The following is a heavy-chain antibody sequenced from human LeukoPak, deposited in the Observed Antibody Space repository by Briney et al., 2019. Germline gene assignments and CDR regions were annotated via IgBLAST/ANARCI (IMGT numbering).Heavy chain of an antibody. CDR2: ISWNGVTT. CDR1: GFSFRGYT. CDR3: AASDGEQQLAL. Sequence: GGSLRLSCAASGFSFRGYTMHRVRQVPERGLEWVSLISWNGVTTYYRDSVKGRFTISRDDSKNSLYLQMNSLTSEDSALYYCAASDGEQQLALWGQGTLVTVSS. J-gene: IGHJ4*02. V-gene: IGHV3-43*01. D-gene: IGHD6-13*01.